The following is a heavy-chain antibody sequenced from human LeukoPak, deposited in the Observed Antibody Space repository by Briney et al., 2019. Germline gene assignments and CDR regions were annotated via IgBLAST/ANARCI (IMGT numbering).Heavy chain of an antibody. Sequence: PSETLSLTCAVYGGSFSGYYWSWIRQPPGKGLEWIGYIYYSGSTYYNPSLKSRVTISVDTSKNQFSLKLSSVTAADTAVYYCARDGTDYGDAFDIWGQGTMVTVSS. CDR2: IYYSGST. D-gene: IGHD4-17*01. CDR3: ARDGTDYGDAFDI. CDR1: GGSFSGYY. J-gene: IGHJ3*02. V-gene: IGHV4-34*09.